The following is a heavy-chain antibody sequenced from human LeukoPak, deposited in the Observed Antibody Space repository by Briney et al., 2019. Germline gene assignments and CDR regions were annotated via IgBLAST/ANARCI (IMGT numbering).Heavy chain of an antibody. CDR2: IYYSGST. CDR3: ARSRTMVRGVIDY. J-gene: IGHJ4*02. D-gene: IGHD3-10*01. CDR1: GGSISSGGYS. Sequence: PSETLSLTCAVSGGSISSGGYSWSWIRQPPGKGLEWIGYIYYSGSTYYNPSLKSRVTISVDKSKNQFSLKLSSVTAADTAVYYCARSRTMVRGVIDYWGQGTLVTVSS. V-gene: IGHV4-30-4*07.